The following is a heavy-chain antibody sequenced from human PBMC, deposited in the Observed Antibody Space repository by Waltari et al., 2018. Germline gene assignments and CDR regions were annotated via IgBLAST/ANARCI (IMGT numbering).Heavy chain of an antibody. CDR3: ARAYQRYFDWPMGANWFDP. V-gene: IGHV4-30-2*01. D-gene: IGHD3-9*01. Sequence: QLQLQESGSGLVKPSQTLSLTCAVSGGSISSGGYSWSWIRQPPGTGLEGIGDILPSGSTYYNPSLKSRVTISVDRSKNQFSLKLSSVTAADTAVYYCARAYQRYFDWPMGANWFDPWGQGTLVTVSS. J-gene: IGHJ5*02. CDR2: ILPSGST. CDR1: GGSISSGGYS.